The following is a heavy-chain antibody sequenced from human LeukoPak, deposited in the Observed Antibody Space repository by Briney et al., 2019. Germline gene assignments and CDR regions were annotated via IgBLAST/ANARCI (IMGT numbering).Heavy chain of an antibody. CDR3: ARHQVNQLPYLNY. V-gene: IGHV4-59*08. D-gene: IGHD2-2*01. J-gene: IGHJ4*02. Sequence: SETLSLTCTVSGGSISSYYWSWIRQPPGKGLEWIGYIYYSGSTNYNPSLKSRVTISVDTSKNQFSLKLSSVTAADTAVYYCARHQVNQLPYLNYWGQGTLVTVSS. CDR1: GGSISSYY. CDR2: IYYSGST.